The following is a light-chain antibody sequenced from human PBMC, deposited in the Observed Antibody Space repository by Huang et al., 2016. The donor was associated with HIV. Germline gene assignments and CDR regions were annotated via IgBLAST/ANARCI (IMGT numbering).Light chain of an antibody. CDR1: QDISNY. CDR3: QQYDNLPLT. CDR2: DAS. Sequence: DIQMTQSPPSLSASVGDRVTITCQASQDISNYLNWYQQKPGKAPKLLIYDASNLETGVPSRFSGSGSGTEFTFTISSLQPEDIATYYCQQYDNLPLTFGGGTKVEIK. V-gene: IGKV1-33*01. J-gene: IGKJ4*01.